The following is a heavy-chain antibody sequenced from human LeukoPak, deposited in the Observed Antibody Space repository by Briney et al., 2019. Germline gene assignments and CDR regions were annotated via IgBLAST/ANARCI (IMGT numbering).Heavy chain of an antibody. CDR3: ARDDGGGYPAF. CDR2: MYTSGST. CDR1: YGSVSSYY. D-gene: IGHD2-15*01. Sequence: SETLSLTCTISYGSVSSYYRTWIRQPAGKGLEWIGRMYTSGSTNYNPSLKSRVTMSVDTSKNQFSLKLSSVTAADTAVYYCARDDGGGYPAFWGQGTLVTVSS. J-gene: IGHJ4*02. V-gene: IGHV4-4*07.